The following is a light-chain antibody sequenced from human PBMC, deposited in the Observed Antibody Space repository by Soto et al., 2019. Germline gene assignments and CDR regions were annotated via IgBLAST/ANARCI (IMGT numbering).Light chain of an antibody. CDR1: SRDDGGYNY. J-gene: IGLJ3*02. V-gene: IGLV2-14*01. CDR2: EVS. Sequence: QSALTQPASVSGSPGQSISISCTGTSRDDGGYNYVSWYQQHPGKAPKLLIYEVSNRPSGVYNRFSGSKSANTASLTISGLQAEDEADYYCYSYTHNNTPMFGGGTKLTVL. CDR3: YSYTHNNTPM.